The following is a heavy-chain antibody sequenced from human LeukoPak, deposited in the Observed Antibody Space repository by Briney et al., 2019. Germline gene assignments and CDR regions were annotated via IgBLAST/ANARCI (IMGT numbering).Heavy chain of an antibody. CDR3: ATKGSSWLTNDY. V-gene: IGHV4-39*01. D-gene: IGHD6-13*01. J-gene: IGHJ4*02. CDR1: GGSISSSSYY. CDR2: IYYSGST. Sequence: SETLSLTCTVSGGSISSSSYYWGWIRQPPGKGLEWIGSIYYSGSTYHNPSLKSRVTISVDTSKNQFSLKLSSVTAADTAVYYCATKGSSWLTNDYWGQGTLVTVSS.